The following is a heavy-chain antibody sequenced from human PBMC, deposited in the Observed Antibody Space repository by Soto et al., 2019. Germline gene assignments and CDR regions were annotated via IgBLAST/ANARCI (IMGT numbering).Heavy chain of an antibody. D-gene: IGHD5-18*01. Sequence: GASVKVSCKASGGTFSSYAISWVRQAPGQGLEWMGGFDPEDGETIYAQKFQGRVTMTEDTSTDTAYMELSSLRSEDTAVYYCATGETRGYSYGSSVYWGQGTLVTVSS. CDR3: ATGETRGYSYGSSVY. CDR1: GGTFSSYA. CDR2: FDPEDGET. J-gene: IGHJ4*02. V-gene: IGHV1-24*01.